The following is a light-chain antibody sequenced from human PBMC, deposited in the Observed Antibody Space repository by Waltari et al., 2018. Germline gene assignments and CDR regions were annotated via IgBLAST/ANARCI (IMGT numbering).Light chain of an antibody. CDR3: QHYNNWPRT. J-gene: IGKJ1*01. CDR2: GES. CDR1: QNVNRN. Sequence: EIVMTQSPDTLSVSPGDRATLSCRASQNVNRNLAWYQKKRGQAPRLLISGESARAAGIPPRFSGGGSGTEFTLTISSLQSEDFAVYYCQHYNNWPRTFGQGTKVEIK. V-gene: IGKV3-15*01.